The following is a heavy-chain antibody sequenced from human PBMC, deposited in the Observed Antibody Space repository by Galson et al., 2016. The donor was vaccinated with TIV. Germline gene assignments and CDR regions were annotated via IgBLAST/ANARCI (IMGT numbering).Heavy chain of an antibody. CDR1: EFTISDYW. CDR2: IKEDGGEK. J-gene: IGHJ6*02. Sequence: SLRLSCAASEFTISDYWMSWVRQAPGKGLEWVANIKEDGGEKYYVDSVNGRFTISRDNAKNSLYLQMNNLRAEDAAVYYCARAATSYGPTMGVWGQGTTVVVSS. CDR3: ARAATSYGPTMGV. V-gene: IGHV3-7*01. D-gene: IGHD3-10*01.